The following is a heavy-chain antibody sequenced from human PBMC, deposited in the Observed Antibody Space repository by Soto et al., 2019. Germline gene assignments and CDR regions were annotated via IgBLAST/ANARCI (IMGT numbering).Heavy chain of an antibody. CDR1: GFTFSSYG. CDR3: ARDPLAITYSAYGMDV. CDR2: ISYDGTT. V-gene: IGHV3-30*03. J-gene: IGHJ6*02. Sequence: GGSLRLSCAASGFTFSSYGMHWVRQAPGKRLEWVAVISYDGTTDYADSVKGRFTISRDNSKNTLYLQVNSLRAEDTAVYYCARDPLAITYSAYGMDVWGQGTTVTVSS. D-gene: IGHD1-20*01.